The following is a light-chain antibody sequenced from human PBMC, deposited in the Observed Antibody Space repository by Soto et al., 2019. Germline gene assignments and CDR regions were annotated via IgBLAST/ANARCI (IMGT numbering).Light chain of an antibody. V-gene: IGLV2-14*01. CDR2: EVS. Sequence: QSALTQPASVSGSPGQSITTSCTGTSSDVGGYNYVSWYQQYPGKAPKVMIYEVSNRPSGVSNRFSGSKSGNTASLTISGLQAEDEADYYCSSYTSSSTYVFGTGTKVTVL. CDR3: SSYTSSSTYV. J-gene: IGLJ1*01. CDR1: SSDVGGYNY.